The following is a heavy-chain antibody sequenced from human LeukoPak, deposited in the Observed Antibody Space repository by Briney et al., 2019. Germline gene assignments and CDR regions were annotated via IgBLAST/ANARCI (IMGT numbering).Heavy chain of an antibody. Sequence: PSETLSLTCTVSGGSISSSSYYWGWIRQSPGKGLEWIGSIYYSGSTYYNPSLKSRVTISVDTSKNQFSLKLSSVTAADTAVYYCARQKGNYYDSSGSDYWGQGTLVTVSS. J-gene: IGHJ4*02. D-gene: IGHD3-22*01. CDR2: IYYSGST. V-gene: IGHV4-39*01. CDR1: GGSISSSSYY. CDR3: ARQKGNYYDSSGSDY.